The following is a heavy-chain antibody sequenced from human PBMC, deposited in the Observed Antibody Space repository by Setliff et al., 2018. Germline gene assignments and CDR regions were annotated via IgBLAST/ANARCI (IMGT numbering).Heavy chain of an antibody. J-gene: IGHJ4*02. CDR2: IYPGNSDT. V-gene: IGHV5-51*01. CDR1: GYSFTSYW. CDR3: ARVVGADGIGIDY. Sequence: GESLKISCKHSGYSFTSYWIAWVRQMPGKGLEWMGIIYPGNSDTRYSPSFQGQVAISVDKSINTAYLQWSSLKASGTATYYCARVVGADGIGIDYWGQGTVVTVSS. D-gene: IGHD2-15*01.